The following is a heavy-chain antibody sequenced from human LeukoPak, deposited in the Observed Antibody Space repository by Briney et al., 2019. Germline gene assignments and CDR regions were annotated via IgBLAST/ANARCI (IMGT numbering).Heavy chain of an antibody. D-gene: IGHD3-10*01. V-gene: IGHV1-2*02. CDR2: INPNSGGT. Sequence: ASVKVSCKTSGYTFIDYYVHWVRKAPGQGLEWLGWINPNSGGTSNAQMLQGRVTLTRDTSINTAYMELSRLRSDDTAVYYCATDIPHGSGSYSYFDYWGQGTLVTVSS. J-gene: IGHJ4*02. CDR1: GYTFIDYY. CDR3: ATDIPHGSGSYSYFDY.